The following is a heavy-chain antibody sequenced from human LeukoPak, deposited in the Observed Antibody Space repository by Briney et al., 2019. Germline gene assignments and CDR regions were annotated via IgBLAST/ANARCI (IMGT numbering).Heavy chain of an antibody. CDR3: ARGSYYDSSGYYNHFDY. Sequence: ASVKVSCKASGYTFTTYAMHWVRQAPGQRLEWVGWINAGNGNTKYSQKFQGRVTITRDTSASTAYMELNSLRSEDTAVYYCARGSYYDSSGYYNHFDYWGQGTLVTVSS. V-gene: IGHV1-3*01. CDR1: GYTFTTYA. CDR2: INAGNGNT. D-gene: IGHD3-22*01. J-gene: IGHJ4*02.